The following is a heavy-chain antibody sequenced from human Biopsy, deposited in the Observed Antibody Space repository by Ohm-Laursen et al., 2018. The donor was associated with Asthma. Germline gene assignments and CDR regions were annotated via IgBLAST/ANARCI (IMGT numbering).Heavy chain of an antibody. CDR3: VRAVRNEQWLAPFDY. J-gene: IGHJ4*02. CDR1: GVSISSFY. D-gene: IGHD6-19*01. CDR2: VYWTGST. Sequence: GTLSLTCSVYGVSISSFYWSWIRQSPEKGLEWMGYVYWTGSTNYNSSLKSRITMSVDTSKNRMFLELTSVTAADTAIYYCVRAVRNEQWLAPFDYWGQGKPVTVSS. V-gene: IGHV4-59*01.